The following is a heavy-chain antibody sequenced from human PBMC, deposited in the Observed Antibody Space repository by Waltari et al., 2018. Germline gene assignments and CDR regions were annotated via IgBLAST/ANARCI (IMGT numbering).Heavy chain of an antibody. CDR2: INPNSGAT. Sequence: QVQLVQSGAEVKKPGASMKVSCKASGYIFTGYYIHWVRQAPGQGLEWMGRINPNSGATNYTQKFQGRVTMTRDKSISTAYMELSRLRSDDTAVYYCAREGPEGLDYGGQGTLVTVSS. CDR1: GYIFTGYY. CDR3: AREGPEGLDY. J-gene: IGHJ4*02. V-gene: IGHV1-2*06.